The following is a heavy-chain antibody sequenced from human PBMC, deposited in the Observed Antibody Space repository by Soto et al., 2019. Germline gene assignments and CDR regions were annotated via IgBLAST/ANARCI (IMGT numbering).Heavy chain of an antibody. Sequence: SETLSLTCAVYGGSFSGYYWSWIRQPPGKGLEWIGEINHSGSTNYNPSLKSRVTISVDTSKNQFSLKLSSVTAADTAVYYCETGNQYSAFWSGYYTGNWFNHWGQGTLVTVSS. J-gene: IGHJ5*02. CDR2: INHSGST. CDR3: ETGNQYSAFWSGYYTGNWFNH. V-gene: IGHV4-34*01. D-gene: IGHD3-3*01. CDR1: GGSFSGYY.